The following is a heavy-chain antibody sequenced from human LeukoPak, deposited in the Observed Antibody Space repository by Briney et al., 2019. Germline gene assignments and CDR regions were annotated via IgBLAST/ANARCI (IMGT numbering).Heavy chain of an antibody. V-gene: IGHV1-69-2*01. Sequence: ASVKVACKVSGYTLTDYYTHWVQQAPGKGLEWMGLVDPEDGETIYAEKFQGRVTITADTSTDTAYMELSSLRSEDTAVYARAPSMGGKPRDAFDMSGQRRTLTASS. J-gene: IGHJ3*02. CDR2: VDPEDGET. D-gene: IGHD3-16*01. CDR3: APSMGGKPRDAFDM. CDR1: GYTLTDYY.